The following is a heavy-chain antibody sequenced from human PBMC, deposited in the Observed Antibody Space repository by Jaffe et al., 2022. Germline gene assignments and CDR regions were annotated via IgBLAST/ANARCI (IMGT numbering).Heavy chain of an antibody. CDR2: IYYSGNT. J-gene: IGHJ4*02. CDR1: GGSISGFC. D-gene: IGHD3-10*01. CDR3: ARRRGSSIDY. V-gene: IGHV4-59*01. Sequence: QVQLQESGPGLVKPSETLSLTCTVSGGSISGFCWSWIRQPPGKGLEWIGYIYYSGNTNYNASLKSRVTISVDTSKNQFSLKLSSVTAADTAVYYCARRRGSSIDYWGQGTLVTVSS.